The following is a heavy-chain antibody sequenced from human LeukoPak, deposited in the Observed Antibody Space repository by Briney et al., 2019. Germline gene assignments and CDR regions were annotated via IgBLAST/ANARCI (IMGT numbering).Heavy chain of an antibody. Sequence: ASVKVSCKVSGYALTELSMHWVRQAPGKGLEWMGGFDPEDGETIYAQKFQGRVTMTEDTSTDTAYMELSSLRSEDTAVYYCATGGLVPAAIHSYYYGMDVWGQGTTVTVSS. CDR3: ATGGLVPAAIHSYYYGMDV. J-gene: IGHJ6*02. CDR1: GYALTELS. CDR2: FDPEDGET. V-gene: IGHV1-24*01. D-gene: IGHD2-2*02.